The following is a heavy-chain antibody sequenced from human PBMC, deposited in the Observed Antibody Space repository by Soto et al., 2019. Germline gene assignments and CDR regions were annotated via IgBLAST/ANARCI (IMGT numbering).Heavy chain of an antibody. CDR2: IIPIFGTA. Sequence: ASVKVSCKASGGTFSSYAISWVRQAPGQGLEWMGGIIPIFGTANYAQKFQGRVTITADESTSTAYMELSSLRSEDTAVYYCARNQQPGYSSGWSEYWGQGTLVTVSS. J-gene: IGHJ4*02. CDR3: ARNQQPGYSSGWSEY. CDR1: GGTFSSYA. V-gene: IGHV1-69*13. D-gene: IGHD6-19*01.